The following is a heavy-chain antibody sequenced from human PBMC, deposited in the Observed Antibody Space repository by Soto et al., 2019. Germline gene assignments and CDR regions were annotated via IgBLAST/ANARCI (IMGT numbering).Heavy chain of an antibody. D-gene: IGHD2-2*01. Sequence: QLVESGGGLVQPGGSLSLSCAASGFTFSGYWMAWVRQAPGKGLEWVASIKQDESEKFYVESVKGRFTISRDNAKNTVYLQMNGLRAEDTAVYYCARDPGPRAAAIRGLGWFDPWGQGTLVTVSS. CDR3: ARDPGPRAAAIRGLGWFDP. CDR2: IKQDESEK. CDR1: GFTFSGYW. J-gene: IGHJ5*02. V-gene: IGHV3-7*03.